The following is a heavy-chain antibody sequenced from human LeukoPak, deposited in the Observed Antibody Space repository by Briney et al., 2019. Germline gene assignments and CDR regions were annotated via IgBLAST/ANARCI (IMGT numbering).Heavy chain of an antibody. CDR3: ARGGDGYPALDYYMDV. D-gene: IGHD5-24*01. V-gene: IGHV1-69*13. CDR1: GGTFSSYA. CDR2: IIPISGTA. Sequence: ASVKVSCKASGGTFSSYAISWVRQAPGQGLEWMGGIIPISGTANYAQKFQGRVTITADESTSTAYMELSSLRSEDTAVYYCARGGDGYPALDYYMDVWGKGTTVTISS. J-gene: IGHJ6*03.